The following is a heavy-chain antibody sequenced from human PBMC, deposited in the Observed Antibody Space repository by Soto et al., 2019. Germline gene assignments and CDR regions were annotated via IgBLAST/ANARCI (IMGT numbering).Heavy chain of an antibody. J-gene: IGHJ5*02. CDR2: INPSGGST. CDR3: ARLDSWFDP. CDR1: GYTFTSYY. V-gene: IGHV1-46*03. Sequence: GASVKVSCKASGYTFTSYYMHWVRQAPGQRHEWMGIINPSGGSTSYAQKIQSRVTMTRDTSTSTVYMELSSLRSEDTAVYYCARLDSWFDPWGQGTLVTVSS.